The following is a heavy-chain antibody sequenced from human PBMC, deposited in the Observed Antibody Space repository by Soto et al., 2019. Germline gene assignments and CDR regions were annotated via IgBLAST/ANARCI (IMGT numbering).Heavy chain of an antibody. J-gene: IGHJ4*02. D-gene: IGHD2-15*01. CDR1: GGSISSGGYY. Sequence: QVQLQESGPGLVKPSQTLSLTCTVSGGSISSGGYYWSWIRQHPGKGLEWIGYIYYSGSTYYNLSLKSRVTISVDTSKNQFSLKLSSVTAADTAVYYCARGVVVVVAATPPLYYFDYWGQGTLVTVSS. CDR3: ARGVVVVVAATPPLYYFDY. CDR2: IYYSGST. V-gene: IGHV4-31*03.